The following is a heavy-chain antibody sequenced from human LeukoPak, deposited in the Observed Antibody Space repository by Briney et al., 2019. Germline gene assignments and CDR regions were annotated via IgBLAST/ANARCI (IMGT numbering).Heavy chain of an antibody. D-gene: IGHD3-22*01. V-gene: IGHV3-23*01. Sequence: PGGSLRLSCAASGFTFSSYAMSWVRQAPGKGLEWVSAISGSGGSTYYADSVKGRFTISKDNSKSTLYVQMNSLRAEDTAVYYCARSGYGSSLDYWGQGTLVTVSS. J-gene: IGHJ4*02. CDR1: GFTFSSYA. CDR3: ARSGYGSSLDY. CDR2: ISGSGGST.